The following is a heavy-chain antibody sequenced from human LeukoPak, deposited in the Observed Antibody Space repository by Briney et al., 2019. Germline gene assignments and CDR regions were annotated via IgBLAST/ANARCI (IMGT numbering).Heavy chain of an antibody. CDR3: ARDLGSYYPYYYYGMDV. CDR1: GYTFTSYY. Sequence: ASVKVSCKASGYTFTSYYMHWVRQAPGQGLEWMGIINPSGGSTSHAQKFQGRVTMTRDTSTSTVYMELSSLRSEDTAVYYCARDLGSYYPYYYYGMDVWGQGTTVTVSS. CDR2: INPSGGST. V-gene: IGHV1-46*01. D-gene: IGHD1-26*01. J-gene: IGHJ6*02.